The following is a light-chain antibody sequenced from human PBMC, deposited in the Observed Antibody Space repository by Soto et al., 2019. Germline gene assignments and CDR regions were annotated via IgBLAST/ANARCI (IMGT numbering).Light chain of an antibody. CDR2: GAS. CDR3: HHYNNWPRT. Sequence: EIVMTQSPATLSVSPGERATLSCRASQSVSSNLAWYQQKPGQAPRLLIYGASTRATGLPARFSGSRSGTDFPLTISSLQSEDFAVYYCHHYNNWPRTFGQGPKVELK. V-gene: IGKV3-15*01. CDR1: QSVSSN. J-gene: IGKJ1*01.